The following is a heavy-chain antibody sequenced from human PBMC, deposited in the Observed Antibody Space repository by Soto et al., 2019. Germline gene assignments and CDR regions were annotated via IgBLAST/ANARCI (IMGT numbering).Heavy chain of an antibody. CDR3: ARADYYDSSAYFDY. CDR2: IYHSGST. V-gene: IGHV4-30-2*01. D-gene: IGHD3-22*01. Sequence: PSETLSLTCAVSGGSMSSGGYSWSWIRQPPGKGLEWIGYIYHSGSTYYNPSLKSRVTISVDRSKNQFSLKLSSVTAADTAVYYCARADYYDSSAYFDYWGQGTLVTVSS. J-gene: IGHJ4*02. CDR1: GGSMSSGGYS.